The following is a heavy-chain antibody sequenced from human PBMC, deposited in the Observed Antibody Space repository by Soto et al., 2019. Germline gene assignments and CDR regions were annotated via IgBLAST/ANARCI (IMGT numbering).Heavy chain of an antibody. Sequence: GGSLRLSCAASGFTFSSYSMNWVRQAPGKGLEWVSYISSSSSTIYYADSVKGRFTISRDNAKNSLYLHMNSLRAEDTAVYYCARDRRYCSGTTCYATYYYYYGMDVWGQGTTVTVSS. CDR1: GFTFSSYS. CDR2: ISSSSSTI. CDR3: ARDRRYCSGTTCYATYYYYYGMDV. D-gene: IGHD2-2*01. V-gene: IGHV3-48*01. J-gene: IGHJ6*02.